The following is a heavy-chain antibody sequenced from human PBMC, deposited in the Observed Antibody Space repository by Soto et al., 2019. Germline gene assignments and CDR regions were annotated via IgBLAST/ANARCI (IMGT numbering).Heavy chain of an antibody. Sequence: GGSLRLSCAAPGFTFSSYSMNWVRQAPGKGLEWVSYISSSSSTIYYADSVKGRFTISRDNAKNSLYLQMNSLRAEDTAVYYCARASTVTSVGWFDPWGQGTLVTVSS. V-gene: IGHV3-48*01. CDR2: ISSSSSTI. D-gene: IGHD4-4*01. CDR1: GFTFSSYS. CDR3: ARASTVTSVGWFDP. J-gene: IGHJ5*02.